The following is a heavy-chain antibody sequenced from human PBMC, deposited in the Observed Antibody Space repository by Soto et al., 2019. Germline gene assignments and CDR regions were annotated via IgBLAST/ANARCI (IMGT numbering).Heavy chain of an antibody. J-gene: IGHJ6*03. CDR3: AAMVRGSTVGYYYYMDV. Sequence: QVQLVQSGAEVKKPGASVKVSCKTSGYTFTSHGISWVRQAPGQGLEWMGWISPYNGDTNYAQKLQGRVSVTTDSSTRTAYMELRSLRSEDTAVYYCAAMVRGSTVGYYYYMDVGGNATTVTVYS. V-gene: IGHV1-18*01. CDR2: ISPYNGDT. CDR1: GYTFTSHG. D-gene: IGHD3-10*01.